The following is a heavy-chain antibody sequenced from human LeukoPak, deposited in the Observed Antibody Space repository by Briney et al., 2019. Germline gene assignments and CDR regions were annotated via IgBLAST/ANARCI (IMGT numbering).Heavy chain of an antibody. Sequence: PSETLSLTCTVSGGSISSSSYYWGWIRQPPGKGLEWIGSIYYSGSTYYNPSLKSRVTISVDTSKNQFSLKLSSVTAADTAIYYCARVLGGSSPFDYWGQGTLVTVSS. CDR1: GGSISSSSYY. CDR2: IYYSGST. J-gene: IGHJ4*02. V-gene: IGHV4-39*01. D-gene: IGHD1-26*01. CDR3: ARVLGGSSPFDY.